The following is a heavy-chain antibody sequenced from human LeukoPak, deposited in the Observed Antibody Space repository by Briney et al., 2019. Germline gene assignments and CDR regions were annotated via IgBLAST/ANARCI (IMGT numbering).Heavy chain of an antibody. CDR1: GFTLSSYA. Sequence: GGSLRLSCAASGFTLSSYAMSWVRQAPGKGLGWVSAISDRGNTYHADSVKGRFTISRDSSKNTLFLQMNRLRPEDAAVYYCAKAPVTTCRGAYCYPFDYWGQGTLVTVSS. CDR3: AKAPVTTCRGAYCYPFDY. CDR2: ISDRGNT. J-gene: IGHJ4*02. V-gene: IGHV3-23*01. D-gene: IGHD2-21*01.